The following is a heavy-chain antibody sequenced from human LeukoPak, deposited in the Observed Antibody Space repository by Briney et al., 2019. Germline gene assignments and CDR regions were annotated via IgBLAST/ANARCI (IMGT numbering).Heavy chain of an antibody. CDR3: ARDMAPRATTYHYYYGMDV. V-gene: IGHV4-59*01. CDR2: IYYSGST. J-gene: IGHJ6*02. D-gene: IGHD5-12*01. Sequence: SETLSLTCTVSGGSISSYYWSWIRQPPGKALEWIGYIYYSGSTNYNPSLKSRVTISVDTSKNQFSLKLSSVTAADTAVYYCARDMAPRATTYHYYYGMDVWGQGTTVTVSS. CDR1: GGSISSYY.